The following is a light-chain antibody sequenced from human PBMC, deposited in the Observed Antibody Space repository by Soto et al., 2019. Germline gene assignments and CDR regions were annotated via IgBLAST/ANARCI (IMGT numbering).Light chain of an antibody. J-gene: IGKJ5*01. CDR2: DAS. Sequence: DIQMTQSPSSLSASVGDRVTISCQASQDINKNLIWYQQKPGKAPKLLLYDASDLETGVPSRFSGSGSVTGFTFTISSLQPEDFATYYCQQYESLPLTFGQGTRLEIK. CDR3: QQYESLPLT. CDR1: QDINKN. V-gene: IGKV1-33*01.